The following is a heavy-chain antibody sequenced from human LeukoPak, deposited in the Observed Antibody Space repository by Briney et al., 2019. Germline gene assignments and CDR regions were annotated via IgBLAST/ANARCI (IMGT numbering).Heavy chain of an antibody. CDR2: IKQDGSEK. CDR3: ARDGCSGGSCYTPREYYYYGMDV. V-gene: IGHV3-7*03. D-gene: IGHD2-15*01. J-gene: IGHJ6*04. CDR1: GFTFSSYW. Sequence: GGSLRLSCAASGFTFSSYWMSWVRQAPGKGLEWVANIKQDGSEKYYVDSVKGRFTISRDNSKNTLYLQMNSLRAEDTAVYYCARDGCSGGSCYTPREYYYYGMDVWGKGTTVTVSS.